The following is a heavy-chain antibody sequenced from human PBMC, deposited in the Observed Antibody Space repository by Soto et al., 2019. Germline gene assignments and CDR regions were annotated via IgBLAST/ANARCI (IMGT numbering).Heavy chain of an antibody. V-gene: IGHV3-72*01. D-gene: IGHD5-18*01. CDR3: VRTIQPRTPTYFDY. J-gene: IGHJ4*02. Sequence: PGGSLRLSCAVSGFTFGDHYIDWVRQAPGKGLEWVGRIRNKAHSYSTAYAASVRGRFTFSRDDSENSVYLQMNSLKTEDTALYYCVRTIQPRTPTYFDYWGRGVMVTVSS. CDR1: GFTFGDHY. CDR2: IRNKAHSYST.